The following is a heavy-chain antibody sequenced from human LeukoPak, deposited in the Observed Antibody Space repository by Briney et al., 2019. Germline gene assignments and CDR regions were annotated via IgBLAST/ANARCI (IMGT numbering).Heavy chain of an antibody. CDR3: ARDRQYQLLHPGDYAFDI. V-gene: IGHV3-21*01. CDR1: GFTFSSYS. Sequence: GGSLRLSCAASGFTFSSYSMNRVRQAPGKGLEWVSSISSSSSYIYYADSVKGRFTISRDNAKNSLYLQMNSLRAEDTAVYYCARDRQYQLLHPGDYAFDIWGQGTMVTVSS. J-gene: IGHJ3*02. CDR2: ISSSSSYI. D-gene: IGHD2-2*02.